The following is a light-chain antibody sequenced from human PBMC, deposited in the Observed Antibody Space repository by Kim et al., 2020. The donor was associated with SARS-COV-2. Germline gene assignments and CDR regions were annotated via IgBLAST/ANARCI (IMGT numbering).Light chain of an antibody. CDR3: ATWDESHVV. CDR1: SSNIGSNY. Sequence: ELTQPPSASGTPGQRVTISCSGSSSNIGSNYVYWYQQLPGTAPKLLIYRNNQRPSGVPDRFSGSKSGTPASLAISGLRSEDEADYYCATWDESHVVFG. V-gene: IGLV1-47*01. CDR2: RNN. J-gene: IGLJ2*01.